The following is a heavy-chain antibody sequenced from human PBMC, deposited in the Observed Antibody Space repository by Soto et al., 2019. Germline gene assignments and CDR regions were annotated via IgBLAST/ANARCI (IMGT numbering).Heavy chain of an antibody. V-gene: IGHV3-21*01. CDR3: ARVKTVTTSFDY. D-gene: IGHD4-17*01. CDR2: ISSSSSYI. CDR1: GFTFSSYS. J-gene: IGHJ4*02. Sequence: VGSLRLSCAASGFTFSSYSMNWVRQAPGKGLEWVSSISSSSSYIYYADSVKGRFTISRDNAKNSLYLQMNSLRAEDTAVYYCARVKTVTTSFDYWGQGTLVTVSS.